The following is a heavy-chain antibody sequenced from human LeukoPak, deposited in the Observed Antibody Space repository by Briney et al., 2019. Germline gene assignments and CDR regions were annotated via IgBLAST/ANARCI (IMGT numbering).Heavy chain of an antibody. V-gene: IGHV1-18*04. Sequence: GASVKVSCKTSGYTFSDYFIHWVRQAPGQGLEWMGWISAYNGNTNYAQKLQGRVTMTTDTSTSTAYMELRSLRSDDTAVYYCARDSTSSSWYYYYMDVWGKGTTVTVSS. J-gene: IGHJ6*03. CDR1: GYTFSDYF. D-gene: IGHD6-13*01. CDR2: ISAYNGNT. CDR3: ARDSTSSSWYYYYMDV.